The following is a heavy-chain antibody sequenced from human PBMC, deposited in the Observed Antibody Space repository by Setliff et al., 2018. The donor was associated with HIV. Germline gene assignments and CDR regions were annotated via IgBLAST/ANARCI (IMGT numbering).Heavy chain of an antibody. CDR2: IHYSGST. Sequence: TLSLTCTVSGGSISSNYYWSWIRQHPGKGLEWIAYIHYSGSTHFNPSLRSRATISVDTPRNQFSLKLSSVTAADTAVYYCARGLSFYDPGGFDYWGQGTLVTVSS. D-gene: IGHD3-22*01. J-gene: IGHJ4*02. V-gene: IGHV4-30-4*08. CDR3: ARGLSFYDPGGFDY. CDR1: GGSISSNYY.